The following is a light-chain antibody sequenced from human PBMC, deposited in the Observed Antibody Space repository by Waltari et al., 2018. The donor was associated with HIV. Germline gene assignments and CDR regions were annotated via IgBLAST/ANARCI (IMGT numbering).Light chain of an antibody. Sequence: SYELTQTPSVSVSPGQTARISCSRGALTKKYSSWYGQKPGQAPVLIIYKDIEKPSGIPERISGSRSGTGVTLTISDVQAEDEGDYYCQSTDHDGTWVFGGGTKLTVL. CDR3: QSTDHDGTWV. V-gene: IGLV3-25*03. CDR2: KDI. CDR1: ALTKKY. J-gene: IGLJ3*02.